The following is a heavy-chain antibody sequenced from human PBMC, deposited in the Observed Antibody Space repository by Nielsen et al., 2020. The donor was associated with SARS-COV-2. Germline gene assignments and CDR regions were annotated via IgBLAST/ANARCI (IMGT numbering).Heavy chain of an antibody. V-gene: IGHV4-34*01. CDR1: GGSFSGYY. CDR3: ARGYGECYYDSSGYWGKTYYYYGMDV. D-gene: IGHD3-22*01. CDR2: INHSGST. Sequence: SETLSLTCAVYGGSFSGYYWSWIRQPPGKGLEWIGEINHSGSTNYNPSLKSRVTISVDTSKNQFSLKLSSVTAADTAVYYCARGYGECYYDSSGYWGKTYYYYGMDVWGQGTTVTVSS. J-gene: IGHJ6*02.